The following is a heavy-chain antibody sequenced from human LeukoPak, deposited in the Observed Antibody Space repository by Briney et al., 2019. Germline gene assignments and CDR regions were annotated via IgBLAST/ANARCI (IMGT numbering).Heavy chain of an antibody. J-gene: IGHJ4*02. V-gene: IGHV3-20*04. Sequence: GGSLRLSCAASGFTFNDYGMSWVRQAPGKGLEWVSGINWSGGRTDYADSMKGRFIISRDNAKNSLYLQVNSLRAEDTALYYCARNFGGGDSSGPYYWGQGTLVTVSS. CDR1: GFTFNDYG. CDR2: INWSGGRT. D-gene: IGHD3-22*01. CDR3: ARNFGGGDSSGPYY.